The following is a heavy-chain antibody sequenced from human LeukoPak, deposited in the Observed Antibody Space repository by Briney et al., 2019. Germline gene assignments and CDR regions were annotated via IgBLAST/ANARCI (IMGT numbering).Heavy chain of an antibody. V-gene: IGHV4-34*01. Sequence: SETLSLTCAVYGGSFSGYYWSWIRQPPGKGLEWIGEINHSGSTNYNPSLKSRVTISVDTSKNQFSLKLSSVTAADTAVYYCARLSTYYDFWSGYYLGFDPWGQGTLVTVSS. D-gene: IGHD3-3*01. J-gene: IGHJ5*02. CDR1: GGSFSGYY. CDR2: INHSGST. CDR3: ARLSTYYDFWSGYYLGFDP.